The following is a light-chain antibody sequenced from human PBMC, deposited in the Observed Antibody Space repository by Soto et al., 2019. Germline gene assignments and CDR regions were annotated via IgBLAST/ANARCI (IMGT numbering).Light chain of an antibody. V-gene: IGLV2-8*01. CDR2: EVS. J-gene: IGLJ3*02. CDR1: SSDVGGYNY. CDR3: SSYAGSNRV. Sequence: QSALTQPPSASGSPGQSGTISCTGTSSDVGGYNYVSWYQQHPGKAPKLMIYEVSKRPSGVPDRFSGSKSGNTASLTVSGLQAEDEADYYCSSYAGSNRVFGGGTQLTVL.